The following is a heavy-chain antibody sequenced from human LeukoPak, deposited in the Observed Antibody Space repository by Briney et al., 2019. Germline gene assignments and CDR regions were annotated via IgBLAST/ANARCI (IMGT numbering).Heavy chain of an antibody. CDR2: ISSSGSTI. CDR1: GFTFSDYY. D-gene: IGHD6-13*01. Sequence: GGSLRLSCAASGFTFSDYYMSWIRQAPGKGLEWVSYISSSGSTIYYADSVKGRFTISRDNAKNSLYLQMNSLRAEDTAVYYCAREERIAAAAYPYYFDYWGQGTLVTVSS. J-gene: IGHJ4*02. V-gene: IGHV3-11*04. CDR3: AREERIAAAAYPYYFDY.